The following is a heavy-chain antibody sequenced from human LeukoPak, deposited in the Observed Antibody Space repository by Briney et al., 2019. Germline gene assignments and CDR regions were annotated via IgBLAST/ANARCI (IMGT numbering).Heavy chain of an antibody. D-gene: IGHD3-10*01. J-gene: IGHJ4*02. CDR1: GGSISSGSYY. CDR2: IYTSGST. Sequence: SETLSLTCTVSGGSISSGSYYRSWIRQPAGKGLEWIGRIYTSGSTNYNPSLKSRVTISVDTSKNQFSLKLSSVTAADTAVYYCARDRGSSGWFDYWGQGTLVTVSS. V-gene: IGHV4-61*02. CDR3: ARDRGSSGWFDY.